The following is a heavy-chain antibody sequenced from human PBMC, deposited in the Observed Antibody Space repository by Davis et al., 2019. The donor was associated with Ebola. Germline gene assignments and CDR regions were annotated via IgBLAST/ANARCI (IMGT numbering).Heavy chain of an antibody. CDR3: ARDRGGDYSFDY. D-gene: IGHD3-10*01. Sequence: ASVKVSCKASGYTFTSYAMHWVRQAHGQRLEWMGWINAGNGNTKYSQKFQGRVTITRDTSASTAYMELSSLRSEDTSVYYCARDRGGDYSFDYWGQGTLVTVSS. J-gene: IGHJ4*02. V-gene: IGHV1-3*01. CDR2: INAGNGNT. CDR1: GYTFTSYA.